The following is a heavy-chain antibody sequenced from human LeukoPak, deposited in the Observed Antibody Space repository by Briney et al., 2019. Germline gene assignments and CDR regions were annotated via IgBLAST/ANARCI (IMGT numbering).Heavy chain of an antibody. J-gene: IGHJ4*02. CDR2: IYYSGNT. CDR1: GGSISPYI. D-gene: IGHD6-19*01. V-gene: IGHV4-59*01. Sequence: PSETLSLTCTVSGGSISPYILNWIRQPPGKGLEWIGYIYYSGNTNYNPSLKSRATISVDTSENQFSLKVTSVTAADTAVYYCARTVAGIFDFDYWGQGILVTVSS. CDR3: ARTVAGIFDFDY.